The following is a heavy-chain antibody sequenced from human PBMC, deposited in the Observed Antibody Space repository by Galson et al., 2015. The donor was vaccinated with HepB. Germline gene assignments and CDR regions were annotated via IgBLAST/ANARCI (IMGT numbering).Heavy chain of an antibody. V-gene: IGHV3-33*01. Sequence: SLRLSCAASGFTFNSYGMHWVRQAPGKGLEWVAVIWSDGSNKYYADSVKGRFTISRDNSKNTLYLQMNTLRAEDTAVYYCARDHTRSNWGFDYWGQGTLVTVSS. CDR1: GFTFNSYG. CDR3: ARDHTRSNWGFDY. J-gene: IGHJ4*02. CDR2: IWSDGSNK. D-gene: IGHD7-27*01.